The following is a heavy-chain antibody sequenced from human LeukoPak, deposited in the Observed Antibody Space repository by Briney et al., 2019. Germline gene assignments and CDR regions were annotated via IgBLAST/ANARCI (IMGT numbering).Heavy chain of an antibody. CDR3: AKDLSWNQADY. V-gene: IGHV3-74*01. CDR2: INTDGSST. CDR1: GFTFNICC. Sequence: PGGSLRLSCAASGFTFNICCMHWVRQAPGKGLVWVSRINTDGSSTTYADSVKGRFTISRDNAKNTLYLQMNSLRVEDTAVYYCAKDLSWNQADYWGQGTLVTVSS. J-gene: IGHJ4*02. D-gene: IGHD1-14*01.